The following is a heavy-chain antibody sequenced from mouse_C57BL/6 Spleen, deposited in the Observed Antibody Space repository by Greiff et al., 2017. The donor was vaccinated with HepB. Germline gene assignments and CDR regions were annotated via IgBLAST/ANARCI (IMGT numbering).Heavy chain of an antibody. D-gene: IGHD1-1*01. CDR3: ARDYYGSRDAMDY. CDR1: GYSITSGYY. CDR2: ISYDGSN. Sequence: EVQVVESGPGLVKPSQSLSLTCSVTGYSITSGYYWNWIRQFPGNKLEWMGYISYDGSNNYNPSLKNRISITRDTSKNQFCLKLNSVTTEDTATYYCARDYYGSRDAMDYWGQGTSVTVSS. V-gene: IGHV3-6*01. J-gene: IGHJ4*01.